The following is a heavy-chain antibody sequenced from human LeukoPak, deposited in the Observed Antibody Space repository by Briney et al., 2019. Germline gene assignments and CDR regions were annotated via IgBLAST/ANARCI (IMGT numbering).Heavy chain of an antibody. CDR2: ISSSSSTI. J-gene: IGHJ4*02. CDR3: ARDSGSYSGSY. Sequence: GGSQRLSCAASGFTFSSYSMNWVRQAPGKGLEWVSYISSSSSTIYYADSVKGRFTISRDNAKNSLYLQMNSLRAEDTAVYYCARDSGSYSGSYWGQGTLVTVSS. D-gene: IGHD1-26*01. CDR1: GFTFSSYS. V-gene: IGHV3-48*01.